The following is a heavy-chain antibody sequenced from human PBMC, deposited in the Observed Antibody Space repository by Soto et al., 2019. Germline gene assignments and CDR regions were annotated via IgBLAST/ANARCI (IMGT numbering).Heavy chain of an antibody. CDR1: GFTFSSYS. V-gene: IGHV3-21*01. Sequence: EVQLVESGGGLVKPGGSLRLSCAASGFTFSSYSMNWVRQAPGKGLEWVSSISSSSSYIYYADSVKGRFTISRDNAKNSLYLQMNSLRAEDTAVYYCARDMVSVGSGWAEWGQGTLGTVSS. CDR3: ARDMVSVGSGWAE. D-gene: IGHD6-19*01. J-gene: IGHJ4*02. CDR2: ISSSSSYI.